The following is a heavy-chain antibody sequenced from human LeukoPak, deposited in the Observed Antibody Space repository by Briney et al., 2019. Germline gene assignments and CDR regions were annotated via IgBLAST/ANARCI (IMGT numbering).Heavy chain of an antibody. Sequence: KAGGSLRLSCAASGFTFSSYTMTWVRQAPGKGLEWVSSISRSSIYKYYADSLKGRFTISRDNAKNSLYLQMNSLRAEDTAVYYCARANYDSSGYYPLIHYWGQGTLVTVSS. V-gene: IGHV3-21*01. CDR1: GFTFSSYT. D-gene: IGHD3-22*01. J-gene: IGHJ4*02. CDR3: ARANYDSSGYYPLIHY. CDR2: ISRSSIYK.